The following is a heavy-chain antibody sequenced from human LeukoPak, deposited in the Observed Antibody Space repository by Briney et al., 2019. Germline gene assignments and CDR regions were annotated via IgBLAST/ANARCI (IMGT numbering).Heavy chain of an antibody. D-gene: IGHD3-22*01. J-gene: IGHJ4*02. CDR1: GGSISSYY. V-gene: IGHV4-59*08. CDR3: ARHLPNSSGYFDY. CDR2: FSYSGST. Sequence: SETLSLTCTVSGGSISSYYWSWIRQPPGKGLEWIGSFSYSGSTNYNPSLKSRVTISLDTSKNQFSLKLSSVTAAVTAVYYCARHLPNSSGYFDYWGQGTLVTVSS.